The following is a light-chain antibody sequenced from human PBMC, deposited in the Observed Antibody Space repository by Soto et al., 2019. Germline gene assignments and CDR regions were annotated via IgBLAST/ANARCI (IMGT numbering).Light chain of an antibody. Sequence: IQLTQSPSSLSASVVDRVTITFRASQGISNFLAWYKQKPGKAPKLLIYAASTLQSGVPSRFSGSGSGTDFTLTISSLQPEDFATYYCQQLESYPSTFGGGTKVDIK. CDR1: QGISNF. J-gene: IGKJ4*01. CDR2: AAS. CDR3: QQLESYPST. V-gene: IGKV1-9*01.